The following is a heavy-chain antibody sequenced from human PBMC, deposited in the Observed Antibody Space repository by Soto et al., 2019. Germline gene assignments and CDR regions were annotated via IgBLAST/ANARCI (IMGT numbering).Heavy chain of an antibody. V-gene: IGHV3-11*01. CDR2: ISSSGSTI. CDR3: ARSTYYDYIWGSYRLGYMDV. J-gene: IGHJ6*03. CDR1: GFTFSDYY. D-gene: IGHD3-16*02. Sequence: PGGSLRLSCAASGFTFSDYYMSWIRQAPGKGLEWVSYISSSGSTIYYADSVKGRFTISRDNAKNSLYLQMNSLRAEDTAVYYCARSTYYDYIWGSYRLGYMDVWGKGTTVTVSS.